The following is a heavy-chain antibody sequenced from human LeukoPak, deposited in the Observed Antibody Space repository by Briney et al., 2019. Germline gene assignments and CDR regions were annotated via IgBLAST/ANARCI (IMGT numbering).Heavy chain of an antibody. CDR2: IYTSGST. CDR3: VRVIGAPNYYYYMDV. CDR1: GGSISTYY. Sequence: PSETLSLTCTVSGGSISTYYWSWIRQPAGKGLEWIGRIYTSGSTNYNPSLKSRVTMSVDTSKNQFSLKLSSVTAADTAVYYCVRVIGAPNYYYYMDVWGKGTTVTV. J-gene: IGHJ6*03. V-gene: IGHV4-4*07. D-gene: IGHD3-22*01.